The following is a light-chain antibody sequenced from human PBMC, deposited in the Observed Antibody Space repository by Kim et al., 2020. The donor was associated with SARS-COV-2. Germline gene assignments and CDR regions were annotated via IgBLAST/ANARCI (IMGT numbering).Light chain of an antibody. Sequence: DVQMTQSPCTLSASIGDRVTITCRASQRISSWLAWYQQKPGKAPNLLIYEASSLQSGVPSRFSGSESGTEFTLTISSLQPDDLATYYCQQYNSYPYTFGQGTKLEI. V-gene: IGKV1-5*03. CDR2: EAS. CDR3: QQYNSYPYT. J-gene: IGKJ2*01. CDR1: QRISSW.